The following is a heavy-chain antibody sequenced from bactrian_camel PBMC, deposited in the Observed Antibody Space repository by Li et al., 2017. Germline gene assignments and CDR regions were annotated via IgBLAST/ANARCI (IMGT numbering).Heavy chain of an antibody. CDR1: GFYYVTYC. Sequence: VQLVESGGGSVQAGGSLRLACEVTGFYYVTYCMGWFRQAPGKEREGVAAIDKEGSIRYGDSVKGRFTLHKGNTKNTLTLQMNSLKTEDSAMYYCAADPPHRCGSRDYGWTYAGKGTQVTVS. CDR2: IDKEGSI. V-gene: IGHV3S55*01. J-gene: IGHJ7*01.